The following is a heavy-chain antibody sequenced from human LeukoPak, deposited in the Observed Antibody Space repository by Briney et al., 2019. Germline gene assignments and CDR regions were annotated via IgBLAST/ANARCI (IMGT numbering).Heavy chain of an antibody. V-gene: IGHV1-18*01. Sequence: ASVKVSCKASGYTFTSYGISWVRQAPGQGLEWMGRISAYNGNTNYAQKLQGRVTMTTDTSTSTAYMELRSLRSDDTAVYYCARSYPSGSTSRWDPTGTWFDPWGQGTLVTVSS. D-gene: IGHD2-2*01. CDR2: ISAYNGNT. CDR3: ARSYPSGSTSRWDPTGTWFDP. CDR1: GYTFTSYG. J-gene: IGHJ5*02.